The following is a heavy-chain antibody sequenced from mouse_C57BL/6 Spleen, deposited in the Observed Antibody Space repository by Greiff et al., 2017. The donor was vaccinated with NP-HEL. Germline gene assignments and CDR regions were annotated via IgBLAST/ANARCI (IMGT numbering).Heavy chain of an antibody. CDR1: GFSLTSYG. D-gene: IGHD2-4*01. CDR3: ANNRYDYDEGSYYFDY. CDR2: IWGDGST. V-gene: IGHV2-3*01. Sequence: VQRVESGPGLVAPSQSLSITCTVSGFSLTSYGVSWVRQPPGKGLEWLGVIWGDGSTNYHSALISRLSISKDNSKSQVVLKLNSLQTDDTATYYCANNRYDYDEGSYYFDYWGQGTTLTVSS. J-gene: IGHJ2*01.